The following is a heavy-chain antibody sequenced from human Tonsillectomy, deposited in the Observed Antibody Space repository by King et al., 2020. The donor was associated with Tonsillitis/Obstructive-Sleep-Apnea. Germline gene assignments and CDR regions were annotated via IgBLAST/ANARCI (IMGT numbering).Heavy chain of an antibody. CDR2: IKQDGSEK. J-gene: IGHJ4*02. CDR3: ARAYDSSGYYGAAEAY. V-gene: IGHV3-7*03. D-gene: IGHD3-22*01. Sequence: VQLVESGGGLVQPGGSLRLSCAASGFTFSSYWMSWVRQAPGKGLEWVANIKQDGSEKYYVDSVKGRFTISRDNAKNSLNLQMNSLRAEDTAVYYCARAYDSSGYYGAAEAYWGQGTLVTVSS. CDR1: GFTFSSYW.